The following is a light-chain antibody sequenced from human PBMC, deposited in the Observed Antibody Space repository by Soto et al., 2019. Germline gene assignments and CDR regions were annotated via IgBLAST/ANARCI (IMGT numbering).Light chain of an antibody. CDR1: KNDICVYDF. CDR3: QSYASSNTYG. CDR2: EVV. J-gene: IGLJ1*01. Sequence: QSVLTQPPSASGSPGQSVTISCTGTKNDICVYDFVPWYQHHPGKAPRLIIYEVVQRPSGVPDRFSCSRSCHTASLTLSGLQASDGAYYFCQSYASSNTYGLGNGTKVTVL. V-gene: IGLV2-8*01.